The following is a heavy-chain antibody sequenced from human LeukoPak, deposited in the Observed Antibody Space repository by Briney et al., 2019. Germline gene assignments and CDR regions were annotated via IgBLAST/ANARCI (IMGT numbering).Heavy chain of an antibody. CDR1: GYSISSGYY. CDR2: IYHSGST. D-gene: IGHD4-17*01. Sequence: PSETLSLTCAVSGYSISSGYYWGWIRQPPGKGLEWIGSIYHSGSTYHNPSLKSRVTISVDTSKNQFSLKLSSVTAADTAVYYCARALDYGDYPFDYWGQGTLVTVSS. CDR3: ARALDYGDYPFDY. V-gene: IGHV4-38-2*01. J-gene: IGHJ4*02.